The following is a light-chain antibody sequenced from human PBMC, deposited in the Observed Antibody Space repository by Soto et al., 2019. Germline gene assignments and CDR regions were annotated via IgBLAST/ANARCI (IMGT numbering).Light chain of an antibody. CDR1: QSISSY. J-gene: IGKJ4*01. CDR3: QQSYSTPLT. V-gene: IGKV1-39*01. Sequence: DIQMTQSPSSLSASVGDRVTITCRASQSISSYINWYQQKPGKAPKLLIYAASSLQSGVPSRFSGSGSGTDFTLTISSLQPEDFATYYCQQSYSTPLTSGGGTKVDIK. CDR2: AAS.